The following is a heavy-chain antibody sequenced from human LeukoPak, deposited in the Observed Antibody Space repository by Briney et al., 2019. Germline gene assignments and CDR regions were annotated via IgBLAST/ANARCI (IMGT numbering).Heavy chain of an antibody. CDR2: ITGST. CDR1: GFTFSSYA. Sequence: GRSLRLSCAASGFTFSSYAMTWVRQAPGKGLEWVSAITGSTYFADSVKGRFTISRDSSKNTLYLQMNSLRAEDTAVYYCARYCSGGRCYSGLDPWGQGALVTVSS. CDR3: ARYCSGGRCYSGLDP. J-gene: IGHJ5*02. D-gene: IGHD2-15*01. V-gene: IGHV3-23*01.